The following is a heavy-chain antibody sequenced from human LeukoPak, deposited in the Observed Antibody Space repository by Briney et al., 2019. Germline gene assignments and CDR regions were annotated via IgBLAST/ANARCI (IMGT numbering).Heavy chain of an antibody. CDR1: GGSFSGYY. CDR3: ARTLIAVAFDY. V-gene: IGHV4-34*01. J-gene: IGHJ4*02. CDR2: INHSGST. Sequence: SETLSLTCAVYGGSFSGYYWSWIRQPPGKGLEWIGEINHSGSTNYNSSLKSRLTISVDTSKNQFSLKLSSVTAADTAVYYCARTLIAVAFDYWGQRTLVTVSS. D-gene: IGHD6-19*01.